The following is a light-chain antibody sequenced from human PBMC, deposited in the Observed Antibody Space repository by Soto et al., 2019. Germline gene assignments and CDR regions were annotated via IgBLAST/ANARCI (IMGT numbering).Light chain of an antibody. J-gene: IGKJ2*04. V-gene: IGKV2-28*01. CDR1: QSLLYSNGYNY. CDR3: MQALQTPGS. CDR2: LGS. Sequence: DVVMTQSPLSLPVTPGEPASISCTPSQSLLYSNGYNYLDWYLQKPGQSPQLLIYLGSNRASGVLDRFCGSVSGTDVTLKISSVGAEDVGVYYCMQALQTPGSFGQGTKLEIK.